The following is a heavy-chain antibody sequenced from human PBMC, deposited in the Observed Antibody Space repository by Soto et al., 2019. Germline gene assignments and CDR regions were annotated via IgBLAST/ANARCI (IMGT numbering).Heavy chain of an antibody. CDR1: GFTFSMFS. Sequence: GALRVSCSASGFTFSMFSMHWVRQAPGKGLEYVSGISSNGDSTYYADSVKGRFTISRDNSKNTLYLQMSSLRAVDTAVYYCVHPRSTVQIPPTWGQGTLVTVSS. CDR2: ISSNGDST. V-gene: IGHV3-64D*06. J-gene: IGHJ5*02. D-gene: IGHD4-17*01. CDR3: VHPRSTVQIPPT.